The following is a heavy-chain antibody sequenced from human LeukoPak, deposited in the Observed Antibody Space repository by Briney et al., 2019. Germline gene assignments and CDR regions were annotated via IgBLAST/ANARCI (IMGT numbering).Heavy chain of an antibody. Sequence: PGGSLTLSCAASGLNNKFWMSWVRQAPGKGLEWVANIKHDGSERYYVDSVKGRFTISRDNATISVSLQMNSLSAEDAGVYYCAIQQDLEYSLSSGGHYFDYWGQGILVTVSS. CDR1: GLNNKFW. CDR2: IKHDGSER. J-gene: IGHJ4*02. CDR3: AIQQDLEYSLSSGGHYFDY. V-gene: IGHV3-7*01. D-gene: IGHD4-11*01.